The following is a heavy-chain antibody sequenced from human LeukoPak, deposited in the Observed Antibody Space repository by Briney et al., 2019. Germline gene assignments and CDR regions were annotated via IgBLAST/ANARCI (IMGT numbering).Heavy chain of an antibody. CDR3: ARRRISSSGYADV. CDR2: IIPIFGTA. J-gene: IGHJ6*04. V-gene: IGHV1-69*06. Sequence: WASVKVSCKASGYTFTSYGISWVRQAPGQGLEWMGGIIPIFGTANYAQKFQGRVTITADKSTSTAYMELSSLRSEDTAVYYCARRRISSSGYADVWGKGTTVTVSS. D-gene: IGHD3-22*01. CDR1: GYTFTSYG.